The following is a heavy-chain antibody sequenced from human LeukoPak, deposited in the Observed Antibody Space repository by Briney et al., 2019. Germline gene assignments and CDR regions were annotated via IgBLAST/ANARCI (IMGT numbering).Heavy chain of an antibody. CDR3: ARDTGTGWFGMDV. CDR2: IYYSGST. Sequence: SETLSLTCTVSGGSITTFYWSWIRQPPGKGLEWIGYIYYSGSTNYNPSLKSRVTISVDTSKNQFSLKLSSVTAADTAVYYCARDTGTGWFGMDVWGKGTTVTVSS. J-gene: IGHJ6*04. V-gene: IGHV4-59*01. CDR1: GGSITTFY. D-gene: IGHD3-10*01.